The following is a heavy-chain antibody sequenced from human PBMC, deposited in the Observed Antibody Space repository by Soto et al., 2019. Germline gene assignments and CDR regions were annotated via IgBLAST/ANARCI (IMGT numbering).Heavy chain of an antibody. V-gene: IGHV3-23*01. J-gene: IGHJ6*02. CDR3: AKDSNRNYDFWSGYRRLYYGMDV. Sequence: GGSLRLSCAASGFTFSSYAMSWVRQAPGKGLEWVSAISGSGGSTYYADSVKGRFTISRDNSKNTLYLQMNSLRAEDTAVYYCAKDSNRNYDFWSGYRRLYYGMDVWGQGTTVTVSS. CDR2: ISGSGGST. D-gene: IGHD3-3*01. CDR1: GFTFSSYA.